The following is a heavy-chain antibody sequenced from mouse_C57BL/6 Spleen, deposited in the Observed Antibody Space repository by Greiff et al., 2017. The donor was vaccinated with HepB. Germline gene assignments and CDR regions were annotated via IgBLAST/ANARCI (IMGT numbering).Heavy chain of an antibody. Sequence: QVHVKQSGAELVKPGASVKMSCKASGYTFTTYPIEWMKQNHGKSLEWIGNFHPYNDDTKYNEKFKGKATLTVEKSSSTVYLELSRLTSDDSAVYYCARSDYDDGDYYAMDYWGQGTSVTVSS. CDR2: FHPYNDDT. J-gene: IGHJ4*01. D-gene: IGHD2-4*01. CDR1: GYTFTTYP. V-gene: IGHV1-47*01. CDR3: ARSDYDDGDYYAMDY.